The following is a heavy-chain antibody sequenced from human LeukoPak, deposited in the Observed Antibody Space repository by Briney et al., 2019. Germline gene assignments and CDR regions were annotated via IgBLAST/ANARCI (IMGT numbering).Heavy chain of an antibody. Sequence: GRSLRLSCAASGFTFSAYFMHWVRQAPGKGLEWVAVISYDGSNKYYADSVKGRFTISRDNSKNTLYLQMNSLRAEDTAVYYCARDGYVWGSYRSWYFDYWGQGTLVTVSS. D-gene: IGHD3-16*02. V-gene: IGHV3-30-3*01. CDR3: ARDGYVWGSYRSWYFDY. CDR2: ISYDGSNK. J-gene: IGHJ4*02. CDR1: GFTFSAYF.